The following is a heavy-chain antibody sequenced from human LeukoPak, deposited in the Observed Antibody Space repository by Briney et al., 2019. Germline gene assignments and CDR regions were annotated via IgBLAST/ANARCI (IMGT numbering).Heavy chain of an antibody. Sequence: SETLSLTCTVSGGSISSSSYYWGWIRQPPGKGLEWIGSTYYSGSTYYNPSLKSRVTISVDTSKNQFSLKLSSVTAADTAVYYCARHSFPTRITMILRGWFDPWGQGTLVTVSS. CDR3: ARHSFPTRITMILRGWFDP. D-gene: IGHD3-22*01. V-gene: IGHV4-39*01. J-gene: IGHJ5*02. CDR1: GGSISSSSYY. CDR2: TYYSGST.